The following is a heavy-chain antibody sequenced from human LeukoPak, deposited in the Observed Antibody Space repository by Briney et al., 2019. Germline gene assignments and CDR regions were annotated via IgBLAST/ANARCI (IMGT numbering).Heavy chain of an antibody. J-gene: IGHJ4*02. CDR1: GGSISSGDYY. Sequence: SQTLSLTCTVSGGSISSGDYYWSWIRQPPGKGLEWIGYIYYSGSTYYNPSLKSRVTISVDTSKNQFSLELSSVTAADTAVYYCARSLGYCSSTSCYQTDYWGQGTLVTVSS. CDR2: IYYSGST. CDR3: ARSLGYCSSTSCYQTDY. D-gene: IGHD2-2*01. V-gene: IGHV4-30-4*01.